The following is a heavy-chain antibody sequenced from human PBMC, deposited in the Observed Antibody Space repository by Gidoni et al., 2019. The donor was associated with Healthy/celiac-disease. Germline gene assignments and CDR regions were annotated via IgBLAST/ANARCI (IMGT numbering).Heavy chain of an antibody. J-gene: IGHJ6*03. CDR3: ARDGDPVDTAMVPYYMDV. CDR1: GFTFRSYG. CDR2: IWYDGRNK. D-gene: IGHD5-18*01. Sequence: QVQLVESGGGVAQPGRSLRLSCAASGFTFRSYGMHWVRQAPGQGLEWVAVIWYDGRNKYYADSVKGRFTISRDNSKNTLYLQMNSLRAEDTAVYYCARDGDPVDTAMVPYYMDVWGKGTTVTVSS. V-gene: IGHV3-33*01.